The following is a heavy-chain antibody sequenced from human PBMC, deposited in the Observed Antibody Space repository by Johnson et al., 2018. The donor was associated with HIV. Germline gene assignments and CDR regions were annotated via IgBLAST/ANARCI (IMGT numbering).Heavy chain of an antibody. CDR2: INISGDT. V-gene: IGHV3-66*01. CDR3: ARDPLWDAFDI. J-gene: IGHJ3*02. CDR1: GFTFSDYY. Sequence: VQLVESGGGLVKPGGSLRLSCAASGFTFSDYYMSWIRQAPGKGLECVSIINISGDTYYADSVKGRFTISRDNSKNTLFLQMNSLRAEDTAVYVCARDPLWDAFDIWGQGTMVTVSS.